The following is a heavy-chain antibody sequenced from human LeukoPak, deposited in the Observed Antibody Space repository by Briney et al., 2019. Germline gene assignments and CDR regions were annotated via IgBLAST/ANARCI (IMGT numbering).Heavy chain of an antibody. D-gene: IGHD6-19*01. CDR2: ISGSGDST. V-gene: IGHV3-23*01. CDR1: GFTFRNYG. J-gene: IGHJ4*02. Sequence: GGSLRLSCGASGFTFRNYGVSWVRQAPGKGLEWVSAISGSGDSTYYTDSVKGRFTISRDNSQNTLFLQMSSLRVEDTAVYYCAKEGQTVAGNGYFDYWGQGSLVTVSS. CDR3: AKEGQTVAGNGYFDY.